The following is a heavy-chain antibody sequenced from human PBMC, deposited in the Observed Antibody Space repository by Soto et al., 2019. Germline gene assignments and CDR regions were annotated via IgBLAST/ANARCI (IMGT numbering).Heavy chain of an antibody. CDR3: VRDNHGDY. CDR1: GFTFSNYW. J-gene: IGHJ4*02. CDR2: IDHDGPT. V-gene: IGHV3-74*01. Sequence: VQLVESGGGLVQPGGSLRLSCAGSGFTFSNYWMHWVRQAPGKGLEWVSRIDHDGPTDYADSVRGRFTISRDNAENTLYLQMNSLRPEDTAVYYCVRDNHGDYWGQGTLVTVSS.